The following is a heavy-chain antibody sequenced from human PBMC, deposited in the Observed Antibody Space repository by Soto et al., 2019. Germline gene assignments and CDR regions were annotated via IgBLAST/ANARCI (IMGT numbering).Heavy chain of an antibody. CDR1: GDSVSSNSAA. J-gene: IGHJ6*02. CDR3: ARDRVLSGYYTWDPVYYYYGMDV. Sequence: PSQTLSLTCAISGDSVSSNSAAWNWIRQSPSRGLEWMGRTYYRSKWYNDYAVSVKSRITINPDTSKNQFSLQLNSVAPEDTAVYYCARDRVLSGYYTWDPVYYYYGMDVWGQGTTVTVSS. V-gene: IGHV6-1*01. D-gene: IGHD3-3*01. CDR2: TYYRSKWYN.